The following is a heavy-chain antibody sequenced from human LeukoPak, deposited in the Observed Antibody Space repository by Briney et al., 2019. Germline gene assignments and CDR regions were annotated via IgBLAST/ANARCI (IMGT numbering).Heavy chain of an antibody. CDR2: INPNSGGT. Sequence: ASVKVSCKASGYMFTDYHIHWVRQAPGQGLEWMGWINPNSGGTNYAQEFQGRVTMTRDTSSNTGYVDLSRPTSDDTAVYYCARDGQGRYCSGGNCFPFEYWGQGTLVTVSS. CDR3: ARDGQGRYCSGGNCFPFEY. V-gene: IGHV1-2*02. J-gene: IGHJ4*02. D-gene: IGHD2-15*01. CDR1: GYMFTDYH.